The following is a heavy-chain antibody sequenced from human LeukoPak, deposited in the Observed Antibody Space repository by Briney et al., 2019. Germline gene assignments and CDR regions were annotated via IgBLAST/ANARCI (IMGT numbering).Heavy chain of an antibody. CDR3: ARRGNQLLSRNAFDI. Sequence: SETLSLTCTVSSGSISSYYWSWIRQPAGKGLEWIGRIYTRGSTNYNPSLKSRVTMSIDTSKNQFSLKLSSVTAADTAVYYCARRGNQLLSRNAFDIWGQGTMVTVSS. CDR2: IYTRGST. J-gene: IGHJ3*02. V-gene: IGHV4-4*07. CDR1: SGSISSYY. D-gene: IGHD2-2*01.